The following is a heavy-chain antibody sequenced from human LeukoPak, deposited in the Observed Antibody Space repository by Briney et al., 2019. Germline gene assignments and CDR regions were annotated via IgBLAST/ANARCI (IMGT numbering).Heavy chain of an antibody. V-gene: IGHV1-46*01. CDR3: AREEARDGSTGYYFDY. D-gene: IGHD5-24*01. Sequence: ASVKVSCKASGYTFSNYHIHWVRHAPGQGIEWMGIINPRYGSTTYAQKFQGRVTMTRVMSTSTVYMELSSLRSEDTAVYYCAREEARDGSTGYYFDYWGQGTLVTVSS. CDR1: GYTFSNYH. CDR2: INPRYGST. J-gene: IGHJ4*02.